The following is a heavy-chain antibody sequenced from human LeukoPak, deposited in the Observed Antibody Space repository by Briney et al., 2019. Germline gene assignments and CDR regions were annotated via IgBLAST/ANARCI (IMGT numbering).Heavy chain of an antibody. CDR2: ISGSGGST. J-gene: IGHJ6*02. Sequence: GGSLRLSCAASGFTFSSYAMSWVRQAPGKGLEWVSAISGSGGSTYYADSVKGRFTISRDNSKNTLYLQMNSLGAEDTAVYYCAKSRSYYYYGMDVWGQGTTVTVSS. D-gene: IGHD6-19*01. CDR3: AKSRSYYYYGMDV. V-gene: IGHV3-23*01. CDR1: GFTFSSYA.